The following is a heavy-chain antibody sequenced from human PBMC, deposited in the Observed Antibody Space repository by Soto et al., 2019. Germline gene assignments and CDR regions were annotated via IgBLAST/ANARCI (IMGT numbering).Heavy chain of an antibody. CDR3: VRGVSRSYSSSWYMEGIYIWFDP. Sequence: PSETLSLTCTVSGGSISSYYWSWIRQPPGKGLEWIGYIYYSGSTNYNPSLKSRVTISVDTSKNQFSLKLSSVTAADTAVYYCVRGVSRSYSSSWYMEGIYIWFDPWGQGTLVTVSS. J-gene: IGHJ5*02. V-gene: IGHV4-59*01. CDR2: IYYSGST. D-gene: IGHD6-13*01. CDR1: GGSISSYY.